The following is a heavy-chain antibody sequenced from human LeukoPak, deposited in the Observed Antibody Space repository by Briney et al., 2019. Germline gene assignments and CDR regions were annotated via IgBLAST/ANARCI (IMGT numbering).Heavy chain of an antibody. D-gene: IGHD6-13*01. V-gene: IGHV1-2*02. CDR3: ARVPPKFSGIAADY. CDR2: INPYSGGT. CDR1: GYTFTRYY. Sequence: ASVKVSCKASGYTFTRYYMQWVRQAARQRLEWMGWINPYSGGTNYAQKFQGRVTMTRDTSISTAYMELSRLRSDGTAVYYCARVPPKFSGIAADYWGQGTLVTVPS. J-gene: IGHJ4*02.